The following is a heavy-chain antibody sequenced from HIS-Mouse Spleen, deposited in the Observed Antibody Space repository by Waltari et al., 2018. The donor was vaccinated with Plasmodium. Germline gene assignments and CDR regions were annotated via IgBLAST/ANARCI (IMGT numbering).Heavy chain of an antibody. J-gene: IGHJ4*02. V-gene: IGHV2-5*01. CDR3: ARTGVGRTFDY. CDR2: IYWNDDK. D-gene: IGHD7-27*01. CDR1: GFSLSTSGVG. Sequence: QITLKESGPTLVKPTQTLTLTCTFSGFSLSTSGVGVGWIRQPPGKALEWLALIYWNDDKRYSPSLKSRLTITKDTSKNQVVLTMTNMDPVDTATYYCARTGVGRTFDYWGQGTLVTVSS.